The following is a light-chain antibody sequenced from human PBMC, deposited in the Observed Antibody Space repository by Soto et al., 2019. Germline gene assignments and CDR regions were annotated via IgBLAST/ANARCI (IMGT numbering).Light chain of an antibody. Sequence: EIVLTQSPGTLAFSPGERSTRSCRSSRSVFSSYLAWYQKKPGQAPRLLIYGASSRATGIPDRFSGSGSGTDSTLTISSLEPEDFAVYYCQQYGSSPWTFGQGTKVDI. CDR1: RSVFSSY. CDR2: GAS. V-gene: IGKV3-20*01. J-gene: IGKJ1*01. CDR3: QQYGSSPWT.